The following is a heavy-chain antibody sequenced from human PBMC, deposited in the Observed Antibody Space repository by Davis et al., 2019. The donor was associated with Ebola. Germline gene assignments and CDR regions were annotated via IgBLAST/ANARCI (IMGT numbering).Heavy chain of an antibody. V-gene: IGHV3-48*01. CDR3: ARVRSSSWYVGPHDY. J-gene: IGHJ4*02. Sequence: GESLKISCAASGFTFSSYSMSWVRQAPGKGLEWVSYISTSSSTIYYANSVKGRFTISRNNAKNSLYLQMNSLRAEDTAVYYCARVRSSSWYVGPHDYWGQGILVTVSS. CDR1: GFTFSSYS. D-gene: IGHD6-13*01. CDR2: ISTSSSTI.